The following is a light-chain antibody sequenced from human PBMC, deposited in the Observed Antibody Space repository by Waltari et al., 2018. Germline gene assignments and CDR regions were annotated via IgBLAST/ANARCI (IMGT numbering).Light chain of an antibody. J-gene: IGLJ2*01. CDR1: SSDVGDY. V-gene: IGLV2-8*01. CDR2: EVT. CDR3: SSYAGNNNLV. Sequence: QSALTQPPSASGSPGQSVAISCTGTSSDVGDYVSWYQQHPGKAPKRMISEVTKRPSGVPERFSGSKSGSTASLTVSGLQAEDEADYYCSSYAGNNNLVFGGGTKLTVL.